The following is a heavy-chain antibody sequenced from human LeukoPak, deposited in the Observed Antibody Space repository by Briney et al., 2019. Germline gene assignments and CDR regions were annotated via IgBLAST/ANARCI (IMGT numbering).Heavy chain of an antibody. CDR2: ISSSSSYI. Sequence: GGSLRLSCAASGISIGNYAMSWVRQAPGKGLEWVSSISSSSSYIYYADSVKGRFTISRDNAKNSLYLQMNSLRAEDTAVYYCARGEAELGIPFDYWGQGTLVTVSS. CDR3: ARGEAELGIPFDY. CDR1: GISIGNYA. V-gene: IGHV3-21*01. D-gene: IGHD7-27*01. J-gene: IGHJ4*02.